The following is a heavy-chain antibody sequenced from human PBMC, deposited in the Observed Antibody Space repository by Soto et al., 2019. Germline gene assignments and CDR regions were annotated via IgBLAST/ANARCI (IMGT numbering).Heavy chain of an antibody. J-gene: IGHJ4*02. Sequence: GWSLRLSCASSVFSFISYDMHWVRQPPGKGLEWVAVVSYDGSNKYYADSVKGRFTISRDNSKNTLYLQMNSLRAEDTAVYYCARDRYSTTSCPGYWGQGTLVTVSS. CDR2: VSYDGSNK. D-gene: IGHD2-2*01. CDR1: VFSFISYD. V-gene: IGHV3-30-3*01. CDR3: ARDRYSTTSCPGY.